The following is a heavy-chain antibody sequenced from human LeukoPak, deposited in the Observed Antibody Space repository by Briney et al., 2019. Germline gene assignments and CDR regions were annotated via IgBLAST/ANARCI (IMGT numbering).Heavy chain of an antibody. D-gene: IGHD3-3*01. V-gene: IGHV1-2*04. Sequence: ASVKVSCKASGYTFTANCIHWVRQAPGQGLEWMGWINPNGGGTHYVQKFQGWVTLTRDTSISTLYMELSSLKSDDTAVYYCARGFVNSWFDYWGQGTLVTVSS. CDR1: GYTFTANC. CDR3: ARGFVNSWFDY. CDR2: INPNGGGT. J-gene: IGHJ4*02.